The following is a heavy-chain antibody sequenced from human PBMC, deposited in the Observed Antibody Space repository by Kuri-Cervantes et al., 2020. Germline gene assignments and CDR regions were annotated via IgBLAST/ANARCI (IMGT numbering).Heavy chain of an antibody. V-gene: IGHV3-33*01. D-gene: IGHD6-25*01. J-gene: IGHJ6*02. Sequence: GESLKFSCASSGFTFSSYDLNLLRQAPGKGLEWGAFIWYDGRNKYYPDSVKGRFTISRDNSKNTLYLQMNSLRAEATAVYYCASRSGSLPTMKYGMDVWGQGTTVTVSS. CDR1: GFTFSSYD. CDR2: IWYDGRNK. CDR3: ASRSGSLPTMKYGMDV.